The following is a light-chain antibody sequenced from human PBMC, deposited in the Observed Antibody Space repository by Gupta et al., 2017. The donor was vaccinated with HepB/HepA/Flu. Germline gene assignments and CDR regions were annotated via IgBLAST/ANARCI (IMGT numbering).Light chain of an antibody. Sequence: DTQMTQSPSSLSASVGDGVTITCRASKSISSYLNWYKQKPGKAPKLLIDAASSLQSGVPSRFSGSGSGTDFTLTISSLQPEDFATYYCQQSYSNPTFGQGTKVEIK. CDR2: AAS. V-gene: IGKV1-39*01. CDR1: KSISSY. J-gene: IGKJ1*01. CDR3: QQSYSNPT.